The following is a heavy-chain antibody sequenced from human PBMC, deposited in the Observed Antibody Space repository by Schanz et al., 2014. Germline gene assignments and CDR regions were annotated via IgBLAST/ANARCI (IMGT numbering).Heavy chain of an antibody. J-gene: IGHJ4*02. Sequence: QLVGSGGGLIQPGGSLRLSCTASGFAFSSYSMNWVRQAPGKGLEWVSYISSSGTTIYYADSVKGRFTISRDNSKNTLYLQMNSLRADDTAVYFCARAHGNNWYGKGLDYWGQGTLVNVSS. CDR1: GFAFSSYS. CDR2: ISSSGTTI. V-gene: IGHV3-48*04. D-gene: IGHD1-1*01. CDR3: ARAHGNNWYGKGLDY.